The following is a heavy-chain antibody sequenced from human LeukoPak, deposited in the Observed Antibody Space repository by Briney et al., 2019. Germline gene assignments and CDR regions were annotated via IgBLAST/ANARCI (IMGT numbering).Heavy chain of an antibody. Sequence: VASVKVSCKASGYTFTSYYMHWVRQAPGQGLEWMGIINPSGGSTSYAQKFQGRVTITRNTSISTAYMELSSLRSEDTAVYYCARGPTHRYYYYYMDVWGKGTTVTVSS. CDR3: ARGPTHRYYYYYMDV. J-gene: IGHJ6*03. D-gene: IGHD2-15*01. CDR1: GYTFTSYY. V-gene: IGHV1-46*01. CDR2: INPSGGST.